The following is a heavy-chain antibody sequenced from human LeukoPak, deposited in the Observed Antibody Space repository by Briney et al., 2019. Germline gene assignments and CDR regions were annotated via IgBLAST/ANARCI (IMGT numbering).Heavy chain of an antibody. Sequence: SQTLSLTCTVSGASISGSNYYWSWIRQPPGKGLEWIGYIYHSGYTYYNPSLNSRLAISVDVSKRQFSLKLTSMTAADTAVYYCARGVRWADTFTGYYLSGFDHWGQGTLVPVSS. CDR1: GASISGSNYY. CDR3: ARGVRWADTFTGYYLSGFDH. V-gene: IGHV4-30-4*01. CDR2: IYHSGYT. J-gene: IGHJ4*02. D-gene: IGHD3-9*01.